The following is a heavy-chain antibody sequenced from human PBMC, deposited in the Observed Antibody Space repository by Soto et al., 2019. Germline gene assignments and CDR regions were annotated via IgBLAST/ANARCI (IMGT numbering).Heavy chain of an antibody. CDR1: GYSFTSYW. CDR2: IYPGDSDT. Sequence: PGESLKISCKGSGYSFTSYWIGWVRQMPGKGLEWMGIIYPGDSDTRYSPSFQGQVTISADKSISTAYLQWSSLKASDTAMYYCARGIYCSGGSCSYYFDYWGQGTLVTVSS. J-gene: IGHJ4*02. V-gene: IGHV5-51*01. D-gene: IGHD2-15*01. CDR3: ARGIYCSGGSCSYYFDY.